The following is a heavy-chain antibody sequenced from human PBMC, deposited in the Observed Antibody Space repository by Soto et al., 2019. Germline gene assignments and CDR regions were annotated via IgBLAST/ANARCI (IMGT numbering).Heavy chain of an antibody. CDR2: IYYSGST. J-gene: IGHJ5*02. Sequence: SDTLSLTCTVSGGSISSYYWSWIRQPPGKGLEWIGYIYYSGSTNYNPSLKSRVTISVDTSKNQFSLKLSSVTAADTAVYYCARDKSLDCSGGSRYSESYWFDTWGQGTLVTVSS. CDR1: GGSISSYY. D-gene: IGHD2-15*01. V-gene: IGHV4-59*01. CDR3: ARDKSLDCSGGSRYSESYWFDT.